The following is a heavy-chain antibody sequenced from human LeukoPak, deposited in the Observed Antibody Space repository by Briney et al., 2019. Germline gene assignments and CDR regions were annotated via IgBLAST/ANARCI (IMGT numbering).Heavy chain of an antibody. D-gene: IGHD1-1*01. Sequence: GGSLRLSCAASGFIFSNYGMHWVRQAPGKGLEWVAFIRYDGINKYYADSVKGRFTISRDNSKNTLYLQMNSLRAEDTAVYYCAKVEWDRGGFDYWGQGTLVTVSS. CDR3: AKVEWDRGGFDY. V-gene: IGHV3-30*02. CDR2: IRYDGINK. CDR1: GFIFSNYG. J-gene: IGHJ4*02.